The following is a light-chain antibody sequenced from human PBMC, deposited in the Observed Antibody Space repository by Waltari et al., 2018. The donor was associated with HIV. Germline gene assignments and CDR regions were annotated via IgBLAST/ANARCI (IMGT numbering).Light chain of an antibody. CDR3: QSIDSGGTFV. J-gene: IGLJ1*01. Sequence: SYELTQPPSVSASPGQTARITCSGDTLAKQYGYWYQQKPGKAPKLMMYRNTERPSGIPERFSGSSSGTTVTLTISRVQAADEADYYCQSIDSGGTFVFGSGTQVTVL. CDR2: RNT. V-gene: IGLV3-25*03. CDR1: TLAKQY.